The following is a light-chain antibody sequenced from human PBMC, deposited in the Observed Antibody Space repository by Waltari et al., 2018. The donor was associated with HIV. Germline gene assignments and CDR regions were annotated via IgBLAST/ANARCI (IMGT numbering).Light chain of an antibody. V-gene: IGKV3-20*01. CDR1: QIVSSAY. Sequence: EIVLTQSPGTLSLSPGERATLSCRASQIVSSAYLAWYQHRPGQAPRLLIYGASTRATGVPDGFSGNGFGTDFTLTISRLEPEDFAMYYCQQYGASPETFGQGARVEI. CDR3: QQYGASPET. CDR2: GAS. J-gene: IGKJ1*01.